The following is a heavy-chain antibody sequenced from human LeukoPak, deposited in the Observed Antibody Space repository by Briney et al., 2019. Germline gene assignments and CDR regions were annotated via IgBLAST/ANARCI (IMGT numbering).Heavy chain of an antibody. D-gene: IGHD1-1*01. CDR1: GVSISSGGYY. V-gene: IGHV4-31*03. CDR2: IYYSGST. Sequence: PSETLSLTCTVSGVSISSGGYYWSWIRQHPGKGLEWIGYIYYSGSTYYNPSLKGRVTISVDTSKNQFSLKLSSVTAADTAVYYCARGEPTGTQTNWFDPWGQGTLVTVSS. J-gene: IGHJ5*02. CDR3: ARGEPTGTQTNWFDP.